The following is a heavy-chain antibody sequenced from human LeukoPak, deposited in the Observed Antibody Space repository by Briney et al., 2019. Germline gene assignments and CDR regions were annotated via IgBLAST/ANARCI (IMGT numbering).Heavy chain of an antibody. J-gene: IGHJ5*02. D-gene: IGHD2-8*01. CDR1: GFTFSDSA. Sequence: PTGGSLRLSCAASGFTFSDSAIHWVRQASGKGLEWVGRIRDKGYGHATAYAASVKGRFTLSRDDSKNTAYLQMSSLKTEDTALYYCTTPNEGNWSDPWGQGTLVTVSS. V-gene: IGHV3-73*01. CDR2: IRDKGYGHAT. CDR3: TTPNEGNWSDP.